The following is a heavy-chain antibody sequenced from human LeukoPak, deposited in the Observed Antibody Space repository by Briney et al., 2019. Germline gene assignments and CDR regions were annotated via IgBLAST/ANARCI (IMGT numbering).Heavy chain of an antibody. Sequence: QSGGSLRLSCAASGFTFSSYGMHWVRQAPGKGLEWVAFIRYDGSNKYYADPVKGRFTISRDNSKNTLYLQMNSLRAEDTVVYYCAKCSSTSCYGFDYWGQGTLVTVSS. J-gene: IGHJ4*02. CDR3: AKCSSTSCYGFDY. D-gene: IGHD2-2*01. CDR1: GFTFSSYG. CDR2: IRYDGSNK. V-gene: IGHV3-30*02.